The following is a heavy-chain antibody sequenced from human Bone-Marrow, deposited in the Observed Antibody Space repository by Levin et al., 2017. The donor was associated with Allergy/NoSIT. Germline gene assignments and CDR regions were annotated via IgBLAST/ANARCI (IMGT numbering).Heavy chain of an antibody. CDR2: IRSKANSYAT. V-gene: IGHV3-73*01. CDR1: GFTFSGSA. D-gene: IGHD1-26*01. J-gene: IGHJ4*02. Sequence: GESLKISCAASGFTFSGSAMHWVRQASGKGLEWVGRIRSKANSYATAYAASVKGRFTISRDDSKNTAYLQMNSLKTEDTAVYYCTRLKTVGANPDYWGQGTLVTVSS. CDR3: TRLKTVGANPDY.